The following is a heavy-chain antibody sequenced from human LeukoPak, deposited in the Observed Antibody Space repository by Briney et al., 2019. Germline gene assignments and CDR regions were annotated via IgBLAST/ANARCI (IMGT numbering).Heavy chain of an antibody. D-gene: IGHD3-10*01. CDR3: AKGSYGSGSYPYYYYYYYMDV. Sequence: GGSLRLSCAASGFTFSSYGMSWVRQAPVKGLEWVSAISGSGGSTYYAGSVKGRFTISIDNSKNTLYLQMNSLRAEDTAVYYCAKGSYGSGSYPYYYYYYYMDVWGKGTTVTISS. V-gene: IGHV3-23*01. CDR2: ISGSGGST. CDR1: GFTFSSYG. J-gene: IGHJ6*03.